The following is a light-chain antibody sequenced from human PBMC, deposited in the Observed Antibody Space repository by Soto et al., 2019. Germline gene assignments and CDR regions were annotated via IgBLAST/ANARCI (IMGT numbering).Light chain of an antibody. CDR1: QSVSTSF. CDR2: GAF. V-gene: IGKV3D-20*02. Sequence: EVVLTQSPGTLSLSPGERATLSCRASQSVSTSFLAWYQQKPGQAPRLLIYGAFSGATGIPDRFSGSGSGTDFTLTISSLEPEDFGVYYCQQRSNWPPVTFGGGTKVDI. CDR3: QQRSNWPPVT. J-gene: IGKJ4*01.